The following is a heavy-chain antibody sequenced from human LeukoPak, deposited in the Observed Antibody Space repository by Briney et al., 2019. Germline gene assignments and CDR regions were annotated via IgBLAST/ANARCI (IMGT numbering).Heavy chain of an antibody. CDR2: ISYDGSNK. CDR1: GFTISSYG. D-gene: IGHD6-19*01. Sequence: PGRSLRLSCAASGFTISSYGMHWVRQAPGKGLEWVAVISYDGSNKYYADSVKGRFTISRDNAKNSLYLQMNSLRAEDTAVYYCARDSSGWYYFDYWGQGTLVTVSS. CDR3: ARDSSGWYYFDY. J-gene: IGHJ4*02. V-gene: IGHV3-30*03.